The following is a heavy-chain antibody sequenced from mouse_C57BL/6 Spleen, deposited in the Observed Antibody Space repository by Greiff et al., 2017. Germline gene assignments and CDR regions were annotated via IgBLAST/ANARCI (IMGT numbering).Heavy chain of an antibody. CDR1: GYTFTSYW. V-gene: IGHV1-50*01. CDR3: ARYGIYDPRGDY. Sequence: QVQLQQPGAELVKPGASVKLSCKAFGYTFTSYWMQWVKQRPGQGLEWIGEIDPSDSYTNYNQKFKGKATLTVDTSSSTAYMQLSSLTSEDSAVYCCARYGIYDPRGDYWGQGTSVTVSS. J-gene: IGHJ4*01. D-gene: IGHD2-3*01. CDR2: IDPSDSYT.